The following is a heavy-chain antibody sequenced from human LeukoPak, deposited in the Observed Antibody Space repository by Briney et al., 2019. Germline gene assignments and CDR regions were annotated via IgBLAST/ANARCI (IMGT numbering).Heavy chain of an antibody. CDR3: AKYYYASSGPY. CDR1: GFTFSSYS. V-gene: IGHV3-48*04. CDR2: ISSSGSTI. D-gene: IGHD3-22*01. Sequence: GGSLRLSCAASGFTFSSYSMNWVRQAPGKGLEWVSYISSSGSTIYYADSVKGRFTISRDNAKNSLYLQMNSLRAEDTAVYYCAKYYYASSGPYWGQGTLVTVSS. J-gene: IGHJ4*02.